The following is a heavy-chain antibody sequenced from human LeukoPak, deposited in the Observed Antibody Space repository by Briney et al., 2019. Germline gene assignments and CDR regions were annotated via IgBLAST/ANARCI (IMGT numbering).Heavy chain of an antibody. J-gene: IGHJ4*02. Sequence: PGGSLRLSCAASGFTFSSYSMNWVRQAPGKGLEWVSSISSSSSYIYYADSVKGQFTISRDNAKNSLYLQMNSLRAEDTAVYYCARGAPHFIVVVIAPFDYWGQGTLVTVSS. CDR1: GFTFSSYS. D-gene: IGHD2-21*01. V-gene: IGHV3-21*01. CDR2: ISSSSSYI. CDR3: ARGAPHFIVVVIAPFDY.